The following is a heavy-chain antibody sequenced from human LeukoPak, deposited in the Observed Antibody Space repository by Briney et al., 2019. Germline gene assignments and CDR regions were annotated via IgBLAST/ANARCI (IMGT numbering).Heavy chain of an antibody. J-gene: IGHJ4*02. CDR3: TSLAYSSSSGLDY. Sequence: GGSLRLSCAASGFTFSGSVMHWVRQASGKELEWVGRIRSKANSYATAYAASVKGRFTISRDDSKNTAYLQMNSLKTEDTAVYYCTSLAYSSSSGLDYWGQGTLVTVSS. CDR1: GFTFSGSV. V-gene: IGHV3-73*01. D-gene: IGHD6-6*01. CDR2: IRSKANSYAT.